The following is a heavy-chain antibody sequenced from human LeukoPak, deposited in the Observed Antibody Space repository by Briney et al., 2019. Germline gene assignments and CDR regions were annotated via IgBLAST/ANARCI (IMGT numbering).Heavy chain of an antibody. CDR3: ARDRSSGYSGYDGGY. V-gene: IGHV3-21*01. CDR1: GFTFSSYS. Sequence: PGGSLRLSCAASGFTFSSYSMNWVRQAPGKGLEWVSSISSSSSYIYYADSVKGRFTISRDNAKNSLYLQMNSLRAEDTAAYYCARDRSSGYSGYDGGYWGQGTLVTVSS. J-gene: IGHJ4*02. CDR2: ISSSSSYI. D-gene: IGHD5-12*01.